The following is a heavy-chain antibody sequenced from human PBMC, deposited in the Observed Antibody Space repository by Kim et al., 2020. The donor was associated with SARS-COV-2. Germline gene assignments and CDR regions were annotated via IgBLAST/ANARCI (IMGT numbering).Heavy chain of an antibody. CDR3: ARGTWGGGGWGYGSGQYNRFDP. CDR2: INPSGGST. J-gene: IGHJ5*02. V-gene: IGHV1-46*03. D-gene: IGHD3-10*01. CDR1: GYTFTSSH. Sequence: ASVKVSCKASGYTFTSSHIQWVRQAPGQGLEWMGIINPSGGSTIYAQKLQGRVTMTRDTSTGTDYMELSSLRSEDTARYYCARGTWGGGGWGYGSGQYNRFDPWGQGTLVTVSS.